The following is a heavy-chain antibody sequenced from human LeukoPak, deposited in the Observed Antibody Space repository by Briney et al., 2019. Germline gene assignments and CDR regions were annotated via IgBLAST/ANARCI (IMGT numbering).Heavy chain of an antibody. D-gene: IGHD3-3*02. CDR3: ARDDLAGNKFFDY. J-gene: IGHJ4*02. CDR2: ISDSGRTI. V-gene: IGHV3-48*04. Sequence: PGGSLRLSCAASGFTFSTFSTYNMNWVRQAPGKGLEWVSYISDSGRTIYYADSVKGRFTISRDNAKNSLYLQMNSLRAEDTAVYYCARDDLAGNKFFDYWGQGTQVTVSS. CDR1: GFTFSTFSTYN.